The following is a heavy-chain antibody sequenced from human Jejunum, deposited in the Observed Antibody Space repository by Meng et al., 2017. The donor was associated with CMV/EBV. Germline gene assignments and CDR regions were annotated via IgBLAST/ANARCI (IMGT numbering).Heavy chain of an antibody. V-gene: IGHV3-9*01. CDR2: ITWNSGSI. D-gene: IGHD1-26*01. Sequence: GFTFGDYAMHWVRQAPGKGLEWVSGITWNSGSIDYADSVKGRFTISRDNAKNFLYLQMNSLRTEDTAFYYCAKALYSGSYYELLGYWGQGALVTVSS. CDR1: GFTFGDYA. CDR3: AKALYSGSYYELLGY. J-gene: IGHJ4*02.